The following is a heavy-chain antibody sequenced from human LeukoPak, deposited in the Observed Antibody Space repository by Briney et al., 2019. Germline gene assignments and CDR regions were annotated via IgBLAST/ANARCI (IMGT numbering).Heavy chain of an antibody. J-gene: IGHJ3*02. V-gene: IGHV4-4*07. CDR3: ARDIVVVPAARSAVGAFDI. Sequence: KPSETLSLTCTVSGGSISSYCWSWIRQPAGKGLEWIGRIYTSGSTNYNPSLKSRVTMSVDTSKNQFSLKLSSVTAADTAVYYCARDIVVVPAARSAVGAFDIWGQGTMVTVSS. CDR2: IYTSGST. CDR1: GGSISSYC. D-gene: IGHD2-2*01.